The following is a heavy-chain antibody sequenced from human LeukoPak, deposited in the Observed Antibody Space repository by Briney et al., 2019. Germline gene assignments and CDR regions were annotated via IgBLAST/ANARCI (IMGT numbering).Heavy chain of an antibody. J-gene: IGHJ4*02. CDR3: ARDLEPNVDTAMVDY. Sequence: GGSLRLSCAASGFTFSSYSMNWVRQAPGKGLEWVSSISSSSSYIYYADSVKGRFTISRDNAKNSLYLQMNSLRAEDTAVYYCARDLEPNVDTAMVDYWGQGTLVTVSS. CDR2: ISSSSSYI. D-gene: IGHD5-18*01. V-gene: IGHV3-21*01. CDR1: GFTFSSYS.